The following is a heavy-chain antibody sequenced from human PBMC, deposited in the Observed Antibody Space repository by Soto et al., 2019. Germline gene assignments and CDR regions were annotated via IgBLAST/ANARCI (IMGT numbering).Heavy chain of an antibody. Sequence: AGGSLRLSCVASGLTFGSRAMTWVRQAPGEGLQWVSTITDTGGDAKYADSVRGRFVISRDNSKKTLYLQMTSLTAEDSAMYYCARGSTDSCPGSRIFDFWGRGTLVTVSS. J-gene: IGHJ4*02. D-gene: IGHD3-10*01. CDR3: ARGSTDSCPGSRIFDF. V-gene: IGHV3-23*01. CDR2: ITDTGGDA. CDR1: GLTFGSRA.